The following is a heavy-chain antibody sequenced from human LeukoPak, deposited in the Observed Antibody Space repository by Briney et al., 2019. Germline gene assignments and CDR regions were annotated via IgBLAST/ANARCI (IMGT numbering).Heavy chain of an antibody. J-gene: IGHJ5*02. D-gene: IGHD3-10*01. CDR3: ARHYYYGSGSYFSWFDP. Sequence: GESLKISCKGSGYSFTSYWIGWVRQMPGKGLEWMGIIYPGDSDTRYSPSFQGQVTISADKSISTAYQQWSSLKASDTAMYYCARHYYYGSGSYFSWFDPWGQGTLVTVSS. CDR2: IYPGDSDT. CDR1: GYSFTSYW. V-gene: IGHV5-51*01.